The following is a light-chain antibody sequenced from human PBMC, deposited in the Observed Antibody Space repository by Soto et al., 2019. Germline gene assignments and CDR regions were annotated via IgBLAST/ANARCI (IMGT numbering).Light chain of an antibody. Sequence: IPMTQSPCTLSAYVGDRVTITCRASQSISSWLAWYQQKPGKAPKLLIYKASNLESGVPSRFSGIGSGTEFTLTISSLQPDDFATYYCQQYNSYWTCGQGTKG. V-gene: IGKV1-5*03. J-gene: IGKJ1*01. CDR2: KAS. CDR1: QSISSW. CDR3: QQYNSYWT.